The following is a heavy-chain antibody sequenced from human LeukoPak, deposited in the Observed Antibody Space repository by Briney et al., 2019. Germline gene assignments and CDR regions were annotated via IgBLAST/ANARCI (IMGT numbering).Heavy chain of an antibody. CDR3: ARDSGYSSGWPSYHYYYGMDV. D-gene: IGHD6-19*01. Sequence: ASVKVSCKASGYTFTSYDINWVRQATGQGLEWMGWMNPNSGNTGYAQKFQGRVTMTRNTSISTAYMELRSLRSDDTAVYYCARDSGYSSGWPSYHYYYGMDVWGQGTTVTVSS. V-gene: IGHV1-8*01. CDR2: MNPNSGNT. CDR1: GYTFTSYD. J-gene: IGHJ6*02.